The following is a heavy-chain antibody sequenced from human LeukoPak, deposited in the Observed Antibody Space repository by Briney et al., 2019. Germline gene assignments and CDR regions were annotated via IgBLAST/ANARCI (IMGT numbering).Heavy chain of an antibody. CDR1: GFTFSSYS. Sequence: GGSLRLSCAASGFTFSSYSMNWVRQAPGKGLEWVSYISSSSSTIYYADSVKGRFTISRDNTKNSLYLQMNSLRAEDTAVYYCARVTYDFWSSPTYYMDVWGKGTTVTVSS. D-gene: IGHD3-3*01. V-gene: IGHV3-48*01. J-gene: IGHJ6*03. CDR2: ISSSSSTI. CDR3: ARVTYDFWSSPTYYMDV.